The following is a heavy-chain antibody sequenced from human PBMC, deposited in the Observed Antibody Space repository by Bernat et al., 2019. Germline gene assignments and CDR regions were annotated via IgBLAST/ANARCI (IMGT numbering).Heavy chain of an antibody. Sequence: EVQLLESGGGLVQPGGSLRLSCAASGFTFSSYAMSWVRQAPGKGLEWVSAISGSGGSTYYADSVTGRFTISRDNSKNTLYLQMNSLRAEDTAVYYCASLWYGDLRDSYYYYGMDVWGQGTTVTVSS. J-gene: IGHJ6*02. CDR2: ISGSGGST. V-gene: IGHV3-23*01. CDR3: ASLWYGDLRDSYYYYGMDV. CDR1: GFTFSSYA. D-gene: IGHD4-17*01.